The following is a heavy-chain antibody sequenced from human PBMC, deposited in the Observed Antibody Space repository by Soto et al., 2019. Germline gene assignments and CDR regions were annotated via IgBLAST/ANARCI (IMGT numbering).Heavy chain of an antibody. V-gene: IGHV4-4*02. CDR2: IYHAGSP. CDR3: ARGLSFRGDFDV. J-gene: IGHJ3*01. CDR1: GGSVISSSW. Sequence: HLQESGPGLVKPSGTLSLTCGVSGGSVISSSWWTWVRQSPEKGLEWIGEIYHAGSPNYNPSFQSRINISLDRSKNTFSLRLTSVTAADAAIYYCARGLSFRGDFDVWGQGTTVTVSS. D-gene: IGHD2-21*01.